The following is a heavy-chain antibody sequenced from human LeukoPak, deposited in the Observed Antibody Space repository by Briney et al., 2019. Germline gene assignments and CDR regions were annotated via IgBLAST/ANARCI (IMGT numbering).Heavy chain of an antibody. CDR2: ISGSGGRT. D-gene: IGHD3-22*01. CDR3: ARTYFNDSSGYPSFDH. V-gene: IGHV3-23*01. J-gene: IGHJ4*02. Sequence: GGSLRLSCAASGFTFSRYATNWVRQAPGKGLEWVSVISGSGGRTSYANSVMGRFTISRDNSKNTLYLQMNSLRAEDTAMYYCARTYFNDSSGYPSFDHWGQGAQVTVSS. CDR1: GFTFSRYA.